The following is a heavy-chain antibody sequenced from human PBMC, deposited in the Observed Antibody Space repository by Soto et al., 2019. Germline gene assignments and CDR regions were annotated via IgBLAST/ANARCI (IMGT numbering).Heavy chain of an antibody. J-gene: IGHJ6*02. D-gene: IGHD6-6*01. CDR2: INPSGGST. CDR1: GYTFTSYY. Sequence: QVQLVQSGAEVKKPGASVKVSCKASGYTFTSYYMHWVRQAPGQGLEWMGIINPSGGSTSYAQKFQGRVTMTMDTSTSTVYMELSSLRSEDTAVYYCARDEAARPTYYYYGMDVWGQGTTVTVSS. V-gene: IGHV1-46*01. CDR3: ARDEAARPTYYYYGMDV.